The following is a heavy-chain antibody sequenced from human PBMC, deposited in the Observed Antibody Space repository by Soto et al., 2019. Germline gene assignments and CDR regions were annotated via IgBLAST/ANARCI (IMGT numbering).Heavy chain of an antibody. J-gene: IGHJ6*02. D-gene: IGHD6-6*01. Sequence: WTWIRQHPGKGLEWIGYNHYSGITYYNPSLKSRVTISLDTTKNQFSLKLHSVTAADTAVYYCARGSSIAGLYNGMGVWGQGTTVTVSS. CDR2: NHYSGIT. CDR3: ARGSSIAGLYNGMGV. V-gene: IGHV4-31*02.